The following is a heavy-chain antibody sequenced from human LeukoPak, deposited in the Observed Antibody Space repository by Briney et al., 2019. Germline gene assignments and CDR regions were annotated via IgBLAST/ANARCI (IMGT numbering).Heavy chain of an antibody. CDR3: AHTATLAYCGGDCYADAFDI. D-gene: IGHD2-21*02. V-gene: IGHV3-23*01. CDR2: ISGSGGST. J-gene: IGHJ3*02. CDR1: GFTFSSYA. Sequence: GGSLRLSCVASGFTFSSYAMSWVRQAPGKGLEWVSAISGSGGSTYYADSVKGRFTISRDNSKNTLYLQMNSLRAEDTAVYYCAHTATLAYCGGDCYADAFDIWGQGTMVTVSS.